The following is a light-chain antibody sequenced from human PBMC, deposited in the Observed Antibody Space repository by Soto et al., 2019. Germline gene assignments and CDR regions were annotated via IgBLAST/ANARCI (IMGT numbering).Light chain of an antibody. CDR2: GTS. J-gene: IGKJ2*01. V-gene: IGKV3-20*01. CDR3: QQYGNSQYT. CDR1: QSVSSIY. Sequence: EIVLTQSPGTLSLSPGERATLSCRASQSVSSIYLAWYQQKPGQAPRLLIYGTSSRATGIPDRFSGSGSGTDFTLTISRLEPEDFAVYYCQQYGNSQYTFGQGTKLEIK.